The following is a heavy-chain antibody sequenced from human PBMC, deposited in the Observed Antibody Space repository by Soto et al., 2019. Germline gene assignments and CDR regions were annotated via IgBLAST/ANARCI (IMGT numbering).Heavy chain of an antibody. CDR1: GYTFTSYG. Sequence: ASVKVSCKASGYTFTSYGISRVRQAPGQGLEWMGWISAYNGNTNYAQKLQGRVTMTTDTSTSTAYMELRSLRSDDTAVYYCAKGGEGSCSRTSCLDFSDSWGQGTLVTVSS. D-gene: IGHD2-2*01. J-gene: IGHJ1*01. CDR3: AKGGEGSCSRTSCLDFSDS. V-gene: IGHV1-18*01. CDR2: ISAYNGNT.